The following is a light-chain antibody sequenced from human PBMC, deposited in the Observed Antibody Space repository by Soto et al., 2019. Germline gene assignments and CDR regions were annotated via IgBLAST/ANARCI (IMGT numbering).Light chain of an antibody. CDR3: SSYTGSSTWV. CDR2: DVS. Sequence: QSALTQPASVSGSPGQSITISCTGISSDVGGYKYVSWYQQHPGKAPKLMIYDVSNRPSGVSNRFSGSKSGNTASLTISGLQAEDEADYYCSSYTGSSTWVFGGGTKLTVL. J-gene: IGLJ3*02. CDR1: SSDVGGYKY. V-gene: IGLV2-14*03.